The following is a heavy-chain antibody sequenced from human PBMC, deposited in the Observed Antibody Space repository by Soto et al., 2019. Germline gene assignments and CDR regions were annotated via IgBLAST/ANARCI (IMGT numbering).Heavy chain of an antibody. CDR2: ISGSGGNA. D-gene: IGHD1-7*01. CDR1: GLTFSSYA. Sequence: GGSLRLSCAASGLTFSSYAMSWVRQAPGKGLEWVSAISGSGGNAYYADSVRGRFTISRDNSKNTLYLQMNSLRAEDTALHYCARDPTGTTRNFDCWGQGTLVTVSS. V-gene: IGHV3-23*01. J-gene: IGHJ4*02. CDR3: ARDPTGTTRNFDC.